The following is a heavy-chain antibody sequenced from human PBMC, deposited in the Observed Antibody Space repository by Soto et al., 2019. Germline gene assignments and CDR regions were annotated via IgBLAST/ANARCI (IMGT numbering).Heavy chain of an antibody. J-gene: IGHJ4*02. D-gene: IGHD3-3*01. CDR3: AKCGGAVGRFLEWLLFDY. V-gene: IGHV3-23*01. Sequence: GGSLRLSCAASGFTFSSYAMSWVRQAPGKGLEWVSAISGSGGSTSYSDSVKGRFTICRDNSKNTLYLQMNSLSAEVTAVDYCAKCGGAVGRFLEWLLFDYWGQGTLVTVSS. CDR1: GFTFSSYA. CDR2: ISGSGGST.